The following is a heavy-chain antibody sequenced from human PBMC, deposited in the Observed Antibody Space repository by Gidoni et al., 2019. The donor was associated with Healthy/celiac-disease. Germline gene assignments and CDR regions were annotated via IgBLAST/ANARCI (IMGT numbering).Heavy chain of an antibody. V-gene: IGHV3-23*01. J-gene: IGHJ4*02. CDR2: ISGSGCST. CDR3: ANYCSSTSCSDY. D-gene: IGHD2-2*01. Sequence: EVQLLESGGGLVQPGGSLRLSCAASGFTFSSYAMSWVRQAPGKGLEWVSAISGSGCSTYYADSVKGRFTISRDNSKNTLYLQMNSLRAEDTAVYYCANYCSSTSCSDYWGQGTLVTVSS. CDR1: GFTFSSYA.